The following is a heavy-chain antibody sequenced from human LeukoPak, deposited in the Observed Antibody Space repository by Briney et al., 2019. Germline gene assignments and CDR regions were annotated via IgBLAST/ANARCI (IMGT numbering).Heavy chain of an antibody. CDR3: ARVSPLIAVAGDFDY. Sequence: ASVNVSCKASRYTFTGYYMHWVRQAPRPGLEGMGWINPNSGGTNYAQKFQGRVTMTRDTSISTAYMELSRLRSDDTAVYYCARVSPLIAVAGDFDYWGQGTLVTVSS. J-gene: IGHJ4*02. CDR2: INPNSGGT. V-gene: IGHV1-2*02. CDR1: RYTFTGYY. D-gene: IGHD6-19*01.